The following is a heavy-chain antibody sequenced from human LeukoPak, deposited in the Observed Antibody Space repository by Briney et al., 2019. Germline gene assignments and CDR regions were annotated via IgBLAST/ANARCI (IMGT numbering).Heavy chain of an antibody. D-gene: IGHD2-2*01. CDR2: IYSGGST. V-gene: IGHV3-53*01. J-gene: IGHJ5*02. CDR1: GFTVSSNY. Sequence: GGSLRLSCAASGFTVSSNYMSWVRQAPGKGLEWVSVIYSGGSTYYADSVKGRFTISRDNSKNTLYLQMNSLRAEDTAVYYCAKEQGYQLLLQGFDPWGQGTLVTVSS. CDR3: AKEQGYQLLLQGFDP.